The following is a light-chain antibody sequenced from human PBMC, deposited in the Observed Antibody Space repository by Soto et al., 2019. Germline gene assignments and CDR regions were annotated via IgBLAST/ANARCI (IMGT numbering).Light chain of an antibody. Sequence: EIVLTQSPATLSVSPGERVTLSCRASQSVDISLAWYQQKPGQAPRLLSYVATTRANYMPCMFSGRGSATEVALTISSLQSEDYEVYYCQQYRNWPRTFGQGTKVDIK. CDR2: VAT. CDR1: QSVDIS. CDR3: QQYRNWPRT. J-gene: IGKJ1*01. V-gene: IGKV3-15*01.